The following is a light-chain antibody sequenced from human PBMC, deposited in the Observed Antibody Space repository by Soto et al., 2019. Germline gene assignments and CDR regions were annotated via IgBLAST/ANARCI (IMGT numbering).Light chain of an antibody. CDR1: QSVSSY. CDR3: QQRSNWPLT. V-gene: IGKV3-11*01. J-gene: IGKJ4*01. CDR2: DAS. Sequence: EIVMTQSPATLSVSLGERVTLSCRASQSVSSYLAWYQQKPGQAPRLLIYDASDRATGIPARFSGSGSGTDFTLTISSLEPEDFAVYYCQQRSNWPLTFGGGTKVEIK.